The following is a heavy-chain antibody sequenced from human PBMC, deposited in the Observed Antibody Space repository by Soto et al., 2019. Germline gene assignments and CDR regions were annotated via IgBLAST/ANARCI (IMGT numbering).Heavy chain of an antibody. CDR3: ARGDATKIVVTTYYGMDV. V-gene: IGHV1-69*12. J-gene: IGHJ6*02. Sequence: QVQLVQSGAEVKKPGSSVRVSCKASGGTLRNYGISWVRQAPGQGLEWMGGIIPVFGTANYAQKLQGRVTITEDESTSTVYMDVTRLRSEDTAVYYCARGDATKIVVTTYYGMDVWGQGTTVTVSS. CDR2: IIPVFGTA. D-gene: IGHD4-17*01. CDR1: GGTLRNYG.